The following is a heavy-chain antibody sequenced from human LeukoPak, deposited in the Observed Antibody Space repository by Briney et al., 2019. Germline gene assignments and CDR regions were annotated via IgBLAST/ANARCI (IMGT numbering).Heavy chain of an antibody. CDR1: GFSFSSYS. D-gene: IGHD1-26*01. Sequence: GGSLRLSCAASGFSFSSYSMNWVRQAPGKGLEWVSSIISSGTYIYYADSVKGRFTISRDNARNSLSLQMNSLRAEDTAIYYCVRSGGYWGQGTLVTVSS. J-gene: IGHJ4*02. CDR2: IISSGTYI. V-gene: IGHV3-21*04. CDR3: VRSGGY.